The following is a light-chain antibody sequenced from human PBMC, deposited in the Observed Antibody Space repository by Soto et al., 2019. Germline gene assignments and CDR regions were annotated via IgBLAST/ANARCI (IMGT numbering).Light chain of an antibody. CDR1: SSDVGGYNY. CDR2: DVT. V-gene: IGLV2-14*01. J-gene: IGLJ1*01. Sequence: QSVLTQPASVSGSPGQSITISCTGTSSDVGGYNYVSWYQQHPGKAPKLMIYDVTNRPSGVSNRFSGSKSGNTASLTISGLQAEDQADYYCSSYTGSSTLYVFGPGTKLTVL. CDR3: SSYTGSSTLYV.